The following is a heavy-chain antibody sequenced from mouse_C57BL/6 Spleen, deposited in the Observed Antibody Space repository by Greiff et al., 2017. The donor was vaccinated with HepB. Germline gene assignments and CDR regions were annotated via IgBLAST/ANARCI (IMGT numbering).Heavy chain of an antibody. D-gene: IGHD1-1*01. Sequence: EVQGVESGGGLVKPGGSLKLSCAASGFTFSDYGMHWVRQAPEKGLEWVAYISSGSSTIYYADTVKGRFTISRDKAKNTLFLQMTSLRSEDTAMYYCASRGDYGRNYAMDYWGQGTSVTVSS. CDR2: ISSGSSTI. J-gene: IGHJ4*01. CDR1: GFTFSDYG. CDR3: ASRGDYGRNYAMDY. V-gene: IGHV5-17*01.